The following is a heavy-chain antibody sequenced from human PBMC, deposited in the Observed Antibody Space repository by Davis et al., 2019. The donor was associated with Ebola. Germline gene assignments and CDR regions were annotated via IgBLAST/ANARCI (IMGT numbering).Heavy chain of an antibody. V-gene: IGHV5-51*01. D-gene: IGHD2-2*01. J-gene: IGHJ6*02. CDR3: AKLANSVVVPAGGMDV. CDR1: GYSFTSYW. Sequence: GESLKISCKGSGYSFTSYWIGWVRQMPGKGLEWMGIIYPGDSDTSYSPSLQGQVTISADKSISTAYLQRSSLKASNTAMYYCAKLANSVVVPAGGMDVWGQGTTVTVSS. CDR2: IYPGDSDT.